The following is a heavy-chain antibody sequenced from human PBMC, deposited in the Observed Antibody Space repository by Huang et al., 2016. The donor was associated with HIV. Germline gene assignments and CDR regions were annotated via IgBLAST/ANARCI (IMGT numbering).Heavy chain of an antibody. V-gene: IGHV3-30*02. D-gene: IGHD3-10*01. CDR3: AKGSMANAFDI. Sequence: QVQLVESGGGVVQPGGSLRFSCAASGFTFSSYGMHWVRQAPGKGLEWVAFIRDDGSNKDYADSVRGRFTISRDNSKNTLYLQMNSLRAEDTAVYYCAKGSMANAFDIWGQGTMVTVSS. J-gene: IGHJ3*02. CDR1: GFTFSSYG. CDR2: IRDDGSNK.